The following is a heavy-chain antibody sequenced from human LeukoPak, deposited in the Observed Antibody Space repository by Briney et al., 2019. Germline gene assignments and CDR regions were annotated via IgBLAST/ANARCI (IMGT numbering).Heavy chain of an antibody. CDR1: GGSFSGYY. D-gene: IGHD3-9*01. J-gene: IGHJ4*02. Sequence: SYTLSLTFAVYGGSFSGYYWSWIRQPPGKGLKWIGEINHSGSTNYNPSLKSRVTISVYTSKNQFSLKLSSVTAADTAFYFQAKEGIRYFDWLLSKYFDYWGQGTLVTVSS. CDR3: AKEGIRYFDWLLSKYFDY. CDR2: INHSGST. V-gene: IGHV4-34*01.